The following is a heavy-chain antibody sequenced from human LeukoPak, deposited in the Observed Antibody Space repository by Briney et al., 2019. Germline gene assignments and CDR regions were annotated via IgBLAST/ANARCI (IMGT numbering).Heavy chain of an antibody. CDR3: ASRTYYGSGPDY. CDR2: IYYSGSA. Sequence: PSETLSLTCTVSGGSISSFYWSWIRQPPGRGLEWIGYIYYSGSANYNPSLKSRVTISVDTSKNQFSLKLDSVTAADTAMYYCASRTYYGSGPDYWGQGTLVTVSS. CDR1: GGSISSFY. D-gene: IGHD3-10*01. V-gene: IGHV4-59*01. J-gene: IGHJ4*02.